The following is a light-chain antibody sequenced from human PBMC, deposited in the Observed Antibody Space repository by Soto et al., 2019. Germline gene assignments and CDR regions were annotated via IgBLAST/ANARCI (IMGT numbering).Light chain of an antibody. CDR1: SSDVGAYNY. J-gene: IGLJ1*01. Sequence: QSALTQPASVSGSPGQAITISCSGTSSDVGAYNYVSWYQQYPGKAPKLMIYDVSNRPSGVSNRFSGSKSGNTASLTISGLQAEDEADHYCNSYTNSNTYVFGSGTKVTVL. CDR2: DVS. V-gene: IGLV2-14*01. CDR3: NSYTNSNTYV.